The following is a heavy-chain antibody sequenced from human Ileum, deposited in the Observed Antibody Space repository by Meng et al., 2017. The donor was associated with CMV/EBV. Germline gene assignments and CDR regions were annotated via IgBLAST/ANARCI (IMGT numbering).Heavy chain of an antibody. CDR2: ITSRADGGET. CDR3: YNDFWSGWGRY. D-gene: IGHD3-3*01. V-gene: IGHV3-15*07. Sequence: CAAAGFLFSSPWMNWVRQAPGKGLEWVGRITSRADGGETDYAAPVKGRFTILRDDSKNTLYLQMNSLKMEDTAVYYCYNDFWSGWGRYWGQGTLVTVSS. J-gene: IGHJ4*02. CDR1: GFLFSSPW.